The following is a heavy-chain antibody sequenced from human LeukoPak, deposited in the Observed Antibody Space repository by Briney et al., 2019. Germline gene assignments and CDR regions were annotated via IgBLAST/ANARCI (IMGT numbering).Heavy chain of an antibody. J-gene: IGHJ4*02. CDR2: ISYDGSNK. V-gene: IGHV3-30*18. D-gene: IGHD4-17*01. CDR1: GFTFSSYG. Sequence: GGSLRLSCAASGFTFSSYGMHWVRQAPGKGLEWVAVISYDGSNKYYADSVKGRFTISRDNSKNMLYLQMNSLRAEDTAVYYCAKDYGDYAYYFDYWGQGTLVTVSS. CDR3: AKDYGDYAYYFDY.